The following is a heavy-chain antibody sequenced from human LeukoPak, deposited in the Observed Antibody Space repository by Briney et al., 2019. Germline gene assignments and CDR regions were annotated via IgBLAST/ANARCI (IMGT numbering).Heavy chain of an antibody. Sequence: GGSLRLSCAVSGFTFSSYGMHWVRQAPSNWLEWVAVILYDGRNKYYADSVKGRFNTSRDNSTNTLYLQMNSLRAEDTSVYYCAAGYSSSWSAIDYWGQGTLVTVSS. V-gene: IGHV3-30*03. J-gene: IGHJ4*02. CDR1: GFTFSSYG. D-gene: IGHD6-13*01. CDR2: ILYDGRNK. CDR3: AAGYSSSWSAIDY.